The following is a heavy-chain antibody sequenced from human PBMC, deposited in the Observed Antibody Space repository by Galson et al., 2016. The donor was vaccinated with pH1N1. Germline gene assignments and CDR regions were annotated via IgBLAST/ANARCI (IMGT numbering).Heavy chain of an antibody. CDR2: INPNNGDT. CDR1: GFTFTGYF. D-gene: IGHD2-15*01. Sequence: SVKVSCKASGFTFTGYFVHWVRQAPGQGLEWMGRINPNNGDTDYAQKFQGRVTMTGDTSISTAHMELSRLRSDDTAVYFCARGHLRDIVFVPANIRSGNWVDPWGQGPLVTVSS. CDR3: ARGHLRDIVFVPANIRSGNWVDP. J-gene: IGHJ5*02. V-gene: IGHV1-2*06.